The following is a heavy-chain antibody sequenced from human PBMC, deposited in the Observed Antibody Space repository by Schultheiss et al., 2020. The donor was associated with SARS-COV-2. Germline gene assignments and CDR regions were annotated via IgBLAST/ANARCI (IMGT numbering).Heavy chain of an antibody. CDR3: ARDEGYYYDSSGPFDY. D-gene: IGHD3-22*01. J-gene: IGHJ4*02. V-gene: IGHV3-48*01. CDR1: GFTFSSYS. CDR2: ISSSSSTI. Sequence: GGSLRLSCAASGFTFSSYSMNWVRQAPGKGLEWVSYISSSSSTIYYADSVKGRFTISRDNFKNTLYLQMNSLRAVDTAVYYCARDEGYYYDSSGPFDYWGQGTLVTVSS.